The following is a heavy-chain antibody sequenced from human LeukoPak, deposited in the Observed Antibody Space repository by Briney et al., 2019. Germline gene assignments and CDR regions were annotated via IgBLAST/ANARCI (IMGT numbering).Heavy chain of an antibody. CDR2: IYYSGST. Sequence: SETLSLTCTVSGGSVSSDSYYWTWIRQPPGKGLEWIGYIYYSGSTNYNPSLKSRVTISVDTSKNQFSLKLSSVTAADTAVYYCARRGGKVSWFDPWGQGTLVTVSS. D-gene: IGHD4-23*01. CDR1: GGSVSSDSYY. V-gene: IGHV4-61*01. CDR3: ARRGGKVSWFDP. J-gene: IGHJ5*02.